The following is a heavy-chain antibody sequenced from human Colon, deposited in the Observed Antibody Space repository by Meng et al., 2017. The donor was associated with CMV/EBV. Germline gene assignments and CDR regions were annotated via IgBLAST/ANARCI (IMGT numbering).Heavy chain of an antibody. D-gene: IGHD3-9*01. CDR1: GFTFSSYS. CDR2: ISTSSDI. J-gene: IGHJ6*02. Sequence: GESLKISCAASGFTFSSYSMNWVRQAPGKGLEWVSSISTSSDIYYADSVRGRFTLSRDNAKNSLYLQMNSLGAEDTAVYYCARSRNALVRYYDIPSLWGQGTTVTVSS. V-gene: IGHV3-21*01. CDR3: ARSRNALVRYYDIPSL.